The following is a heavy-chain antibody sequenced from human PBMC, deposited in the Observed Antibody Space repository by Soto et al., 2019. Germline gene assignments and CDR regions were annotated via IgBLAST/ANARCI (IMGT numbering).Heavy chain of an antibody. V-gene: IGHV4-59*08. CDR2: VHYSGST. CDR3: ARHKDAGSDRGGMDV. CDR1: GGSISNFY. J-gene: IGHJ6*02. D-gene: IGHD6-25*01. Sequence: QVQLQESGPGLVKPSETLSLTCTVSGGSISNFYWTRIRQPPGTGLEWIGNVHYSGSTNYNPSVKSRAATSVDTAKSHRSLTLSSEPAADTAVYYGARHKDAGSDRGGMDVWGQGTTVTVSS.